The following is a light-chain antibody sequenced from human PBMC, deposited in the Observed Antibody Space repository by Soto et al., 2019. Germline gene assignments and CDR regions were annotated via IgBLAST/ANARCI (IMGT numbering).Light chain of an antibody. V-gene: IGKV3D-20*02. CDR1: QSVSSNF. Sequence: EIVLTQSPGTLSLSPGERATLSCRASQSVSSNFLAWYQQKPGQPPRLLMYDASNRATGIPARFSGSGSGTDFTLTISSLEPEDFAIYYCQQRNTWPITFGQGTRLEIK. CDR2: DAS. CDR3: QQRNTWPIT. J-gene: IGKJ5*01.